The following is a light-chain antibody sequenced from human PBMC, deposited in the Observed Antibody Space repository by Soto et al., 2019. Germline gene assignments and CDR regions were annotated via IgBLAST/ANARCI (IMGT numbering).Light chain of an antibody. J-gene: IGLJ1*01. V-gene: IGLV2-11*01. CDR1: RSDVGGYKY. CDR3: CSYAGSYTFYV. CDR2: DVS. Sequence: QSVLTQPRSVSGSPGQAVTISCTGTRSDVGGYKYVSWYQQHPGKAPKLMIYDVSKRPSGVPDRFSGSKSGNTASLTISGLQAEDEADYYCCSYAGSYTFYVFGTGTKVTVL.